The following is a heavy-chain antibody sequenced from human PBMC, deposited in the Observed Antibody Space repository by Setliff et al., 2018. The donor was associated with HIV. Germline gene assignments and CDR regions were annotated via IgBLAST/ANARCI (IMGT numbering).Heavy chain of an antibody. CDR1: GGTFSSYA. D-gene: IGHD3-10*01. Sequence: ASVKVSCKASGGTFSSYAISWVRQAPGQGLEWMGGIIPIFGTANYAQKFQGRVTITADESTSTAYMELSSLRSEDTAVYHCARDRALDGPGYYGMDVWGQGTTVTVSS. V-gene: IGHV1-69*13. CDR2: IIPIFGTA. CDR3: ARDRALDGPGYYGMDV. J-gene: IGHJ6*02.